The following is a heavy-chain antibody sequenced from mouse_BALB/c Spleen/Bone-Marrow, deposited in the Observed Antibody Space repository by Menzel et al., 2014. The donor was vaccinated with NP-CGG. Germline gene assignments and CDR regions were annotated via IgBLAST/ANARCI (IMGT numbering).Heavy chain of an antibody. CDR2: INPYNDYT. Sequence: SGAELVRPGASVKISCKAFGYTFTDYHINWVKQRPGQGLDWTGYINPYNDYTNYNQKFKGKATLIVDKSSSTAYMELSSLTSEDSAVFYCARHDSSYVRFAYWGQGTLVTVSA. CDR3: ARHDSSYVRFAY. CDR1: GYTFTDYH. J-gene: IGHJ3*01. V-gene: IGHV1S45*01. D-gene: IGHD1-1*01.